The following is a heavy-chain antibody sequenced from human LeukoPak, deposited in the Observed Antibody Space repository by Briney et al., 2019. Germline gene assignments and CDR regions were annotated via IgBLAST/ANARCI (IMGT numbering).Heavy chain of an antibody. CDR1: GFTFSSYA. J-gene: IGHJ4*02. CDR2: ISYDGSNK. D-gene: IGHD2-2*02. V-gene: IGHV3-30-3*01. CDR3: ARGPSRGIPRY. Sequence: GGSLRLSCAASGFTFSSYAMHWVRQAPGKGLEWVAVISYDGSNKYYAGSVKGRFTISRDNSKNTLYLQMNSLRAEDTAVYYCARGPSRGIPRYWGQGTLVTVSS.